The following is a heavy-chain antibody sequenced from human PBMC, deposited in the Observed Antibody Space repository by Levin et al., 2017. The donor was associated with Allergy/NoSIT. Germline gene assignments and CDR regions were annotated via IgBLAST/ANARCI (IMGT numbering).Heavy chain of an antibody. CDR1: GYTFTGYY. Sequence: ASVKVSCKASGYTFTGYYMHWVRLAPGQGLEWMGWINPNSGGTKYAQKFQGRVTMTRDTSISTAYMELSRLRSDDTAVYYCARGRGYTYDYPKYYFDYWGQGTLVTVSS. V-gene: IGHV1-2*02. CDR2: INPNSGGT. D-gene: IGHD5-18*01. J-gene: IGHJ4*02. CDR3: ARGRGYTYDYPKYYFDY.